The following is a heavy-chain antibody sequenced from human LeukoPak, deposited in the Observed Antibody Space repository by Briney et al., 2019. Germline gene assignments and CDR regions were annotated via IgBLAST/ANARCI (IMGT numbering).Heavy chain of an antibody. CDR2: ISRSSGNT. D-gene: IGHD3-16*01. J-gene: IGHJ3*02. CDR1: GFAFSSYA. CDR3: TKHSGGVMTPFDI. V-gene: IGHV3-23*01. Sequence: GGSLRLSCAASGFAFSSYAMSWVRQAPGKGLEWVSIISRSSGNTYYADSVKGRFTISRDDSKNTLNLQMKSLRAEDTAIYYFTKHSGGVMTPFDIWGQGTMVTVSS.